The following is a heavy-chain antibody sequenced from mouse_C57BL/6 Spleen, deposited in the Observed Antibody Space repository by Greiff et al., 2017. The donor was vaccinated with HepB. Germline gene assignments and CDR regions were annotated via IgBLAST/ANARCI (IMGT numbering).Heavy chain of an antibody. D-gene: IGHD2-5*01. CDR1: GYSITSGYY. CDR2: ISYDGSN. J-gene: IGHJ4*01. V-gene: IGHV3-6*01. Sequence: DVQLQESGPGLVKPSQSLSLTCSVTGYSITSGYYWNWIRQFPGNNLEWMGYISYDGSNNYNPSLKNLLSITRDTSKNQFFLKLNSVTTEDTATYYCAREKYIYSNYAMDYWGQGTSVTVSS. CDR3: AREKYIYSNYAMDY.